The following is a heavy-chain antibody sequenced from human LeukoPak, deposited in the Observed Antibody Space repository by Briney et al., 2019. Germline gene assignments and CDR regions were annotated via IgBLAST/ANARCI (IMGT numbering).Heavy chain of an antibody. J-gene: IGHJ4*02. CDR1: GFIFSDYY. V-gene: IGHV3-11*04. Sequence: TGGSLRLSCTVSGFIFSDYYMSWVRQAPGKGLEWISDISSSGSTIYYADSVKGRFTISRDNAKKSLYLQMSRLRAEDTAVYYCGRELSGGNDYWGQGTLVTVSS. CDR3: GRELSGGNDY. D-gene: IGHD4-23*01. CDR2: ISSSGSTI.